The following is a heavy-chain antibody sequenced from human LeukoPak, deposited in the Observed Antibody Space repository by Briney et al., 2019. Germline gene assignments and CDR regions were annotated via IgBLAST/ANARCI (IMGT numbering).Heavy chain of an antibody. Sequence: GGSLRLSCAASGFTFSSYAMSWVRQAPGKGMEWVANIKQDGSTKHYADSLKGRVTISRDNPKNSLYLQMISLRADDTAVYYCARDTDGSLDYWGQGILVTVAS. CDR1: GFTFSSYA. D-gene: IGHD1-26*01. CDR3: ARDTDGSLDY. J-gene: IGHJ4*02. V-gene: IGHV3-7*01. CDR2: IKQDGSTK.